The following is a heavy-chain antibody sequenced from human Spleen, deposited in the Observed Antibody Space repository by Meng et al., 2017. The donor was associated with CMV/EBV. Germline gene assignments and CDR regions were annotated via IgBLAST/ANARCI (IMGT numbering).Heavy chain of an antibody. Sequence: GSLRLSCAVYGGSFSRYFRSWIRQSPGKGLEWIAEIDHSGSTNYNPSLKSRVTISVDTSKNQFSLKLSSVTAADTAVYYCASEENVVAPAGAFDIWGQGTMVTVSS. D-gene: IGHD2-2*01. J-gene: IGHJ3*02. CDR3: ASEENVVAPAGAFDI. V-gene: IGHV4-34*01. CDR2: IDHSGST. CDR1: GGSFSRYF.